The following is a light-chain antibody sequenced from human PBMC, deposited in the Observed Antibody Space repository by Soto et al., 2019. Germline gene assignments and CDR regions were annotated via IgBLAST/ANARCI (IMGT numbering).Light chain of an antibody. Sequence: SYELTQPPSVSVAPGQTARITCGGNNIEIKSVHWYQQKPGQAPVLVVYDDGDRTTGIPERFSGSKSGNTATLTTSRVEAGDEAAYYCQVWDTTNPVIFGGGTKLTVL. CDR3: QVWDTTNPVI. CDR1: NIEIKS. V-gene: IGLV3-21*02. CDR2: DDG. J-gene: IGLJ2*01.